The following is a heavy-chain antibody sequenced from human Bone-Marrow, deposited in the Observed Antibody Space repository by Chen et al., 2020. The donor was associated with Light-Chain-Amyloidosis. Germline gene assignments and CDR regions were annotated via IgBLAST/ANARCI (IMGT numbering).Heavy chain of an antibody. D-gene: IGHD3-10*01. Sequence: QVRLVESGGGVVRPGMSLRLSCAASGFTLSTYGMHWVRQVPGKGLEWGAMISYDGVIVHYKESVKGRFTISRDNRRNILYLQMNSLRSEDTALYHCAKVTNGWYGGSFDSWGHGTLVTVSS. CDR2: ISYDGVIV. J-gene: IGHJ5*01. V-gene: IGHV3-30*18. CDR3: AKVTNGWYGGSFDS. CDR1: GFTLSTYG.